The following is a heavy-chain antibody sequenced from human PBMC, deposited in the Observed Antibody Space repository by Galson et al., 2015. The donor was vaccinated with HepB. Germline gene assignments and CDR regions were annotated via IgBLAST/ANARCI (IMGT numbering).Heavy chain of an antibody. CDR3: ARDPTRRGFPEPVDY. CDR2: ISSSSSYT. Sequence: SLRLSCAASGFTFSDYYMSWIRQAPGKGLEWVSYISSSSSYTNYADSVKGRFTISRDNAKNSLYLQMNSLRAEDTAVYYCARDPTRRGFPEPVDYWGQGTLVTVSS. J-gene: IGHJ4*02. V-gene: IGHV3-11*06. CDR1: GFTFSDYY. D-gene: IGHD1-14*01.